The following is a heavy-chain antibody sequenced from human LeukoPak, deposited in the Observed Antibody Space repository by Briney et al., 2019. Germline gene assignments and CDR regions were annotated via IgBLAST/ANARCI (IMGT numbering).Heavy chain of an antibody. V-gene: IGHV4-61*02. CDR2: IYTSGST. CDR1: GGSISSGSYY. CDR3: ARSGWTGYSSGLQH. D-gene: IGHD6-25*01. Sequence: SETLSLTCTVSGGSISSGSYYWSWIRQPAGKGLEWIGRIYTSGSTNYNPSLKSRVTISVDTSKNQFSLKLSSVTAADTAVYYCARSGWTGYSSGLQHWGQGTLVTVSS. J-gene: IGHJ1*01.